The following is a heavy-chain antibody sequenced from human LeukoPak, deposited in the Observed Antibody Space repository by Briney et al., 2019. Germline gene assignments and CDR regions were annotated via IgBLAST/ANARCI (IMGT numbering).Heavy chain of an antibody. J-gene: IGHJ6*03. V-gene: IGHV3-30*18. CDR1: GFTFSSYG. Sequence: PGGSLRLSCAASGFTFSSYGMHWVRQAPGKGLEWVAVISYDGSNKYYADSVKGRFTISRDNSKNTLYLQMNSLRAEDTAVYYCAKEHSGWYWDYYYYMDVWGKGTTVTVSS. D-gene: IGHD6-19*01. CDR2: ISYDGSNK. CDR3: AKEHSGWYWDYYYYMDV.